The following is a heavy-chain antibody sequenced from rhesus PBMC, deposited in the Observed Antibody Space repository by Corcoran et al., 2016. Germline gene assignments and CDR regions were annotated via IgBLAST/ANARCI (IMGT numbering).Heavy chain of an antibody. J-gene: IGHJ4*01. CDR2: IYGSGSST. Sequence: QLQLQESGPGLVKPSETLSVTCAVSGGSISSSYWSWIRQAPGKGLEWIGYIYGSGSSTNYNPPRKSRVTLSVDTSKNQLSLKLSAVTTADTAVYYCAREGIAAAGTGDYWGQGVLVTVSS. V-gene: IGHV4-169*02. CDR1: GGSISSSY. CDR3: AREGIAAAGTGDY. D-gene: IGHD6-25*01.